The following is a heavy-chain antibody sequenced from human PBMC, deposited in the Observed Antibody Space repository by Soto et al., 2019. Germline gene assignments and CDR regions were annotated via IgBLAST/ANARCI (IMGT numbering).Heavy chain of an antibody. V-gene: IGHV3-9*01. CDR2: ISWNSGSI. D-gene: IGHD3-3*01. CDR3: AKDISPITIFGVVIINGMDV. Sequence: GGSLRLSCAASGFTFDDYAMHWVRQAPGKGLEWVSGISWNSGSIGYAESAKGRFTISRDNAKNSLYLQMNSLRAEDTALYYCAKDISPITIFGVVIINGMDVWGKGTTVTVSS. J-gene: IGHJ6*04. CDR1: GFTFDDYA.